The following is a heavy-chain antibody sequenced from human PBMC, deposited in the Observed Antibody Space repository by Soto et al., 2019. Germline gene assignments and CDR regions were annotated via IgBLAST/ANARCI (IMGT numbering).Heavy chain of an antibody. J-gene: IGHJ4*02. V-gene: IGHV4-61*01. D-gene: IGHD2-15*01. CDR1: GGSVSSGNYY. Sequence: SETLSLTCTVSGGSVSSGNYYWTWIRQPPGKGLEWIGCVYNSVGTHYNTSLKSRVTISVDTSKNQFSLKLSSVTAADTAVYYCARVVVVVAATLPWPYYFDYWGQGTLVTVSS. CDR3: ARVVVVVAATLPWPYYFDY. CDR2: VYNSVGT.